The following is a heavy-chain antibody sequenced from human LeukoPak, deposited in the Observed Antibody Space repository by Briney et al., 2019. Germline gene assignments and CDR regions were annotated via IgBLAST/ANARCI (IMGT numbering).Heavy chain of an antibody. CDR2: IYYSGST. V-gene: IGHV4-39*01. CDR3: ARNRYYYGSGNYGVPNWFDP. D-gene: IGHD3-10*01. Sequence: PSETLSLTFTVSGGSISSSSYYWGWIRQPPGKGLEWIGYIYYSGSTHYNPSLKSRVTISIDTSKNQFSLKLSSVTAADTAVYYCARNRYYYGSGNYGVPNWFDPWGQGTLVTVSS. CDR1: GGSISSSSYY. J-gene: IGHJ5*02.